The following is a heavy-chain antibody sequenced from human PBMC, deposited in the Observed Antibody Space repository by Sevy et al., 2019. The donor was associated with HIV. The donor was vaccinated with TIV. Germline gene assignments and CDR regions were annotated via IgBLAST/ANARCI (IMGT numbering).Heavy chain of an antibody. CDR1: GYSISSGYY. CDR2: IYHSGST. V-gene: IGHV4-38-2*01. Sequence: SETLSLTCDVSGYSISSGYYGGWIRQPPGKGLEWIGSIYHSGSTYYNPSLKRRVTISVDTSKNQFSLKLRSVTAADTAVYYCARTLRGDFDSSASAFDIWGLGTMVTVSS. D-gene: IGHD3-22*01. J-gene: IGHJ3*02. CDR3: ARTLRGDFDSSASAFDI.